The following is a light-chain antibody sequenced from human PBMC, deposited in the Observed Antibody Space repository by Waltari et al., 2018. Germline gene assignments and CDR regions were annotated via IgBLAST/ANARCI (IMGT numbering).Light chain of an antibody. CDR2: GNS. Sequence: MEPSSVSGAPGQRVTISCTGSSSNIGAGYDVHWYQQLPGTAPKLLIYGNSNRPSGVPDRFSGSKSGTSASLAIPGVQAEDEADYSCQSYDSSLSGSVVFGGGTKLTVL. V-gene: IGLV1-40*01. J-gene: IGLJ2*01. CDR1: SSNIGAGYD. CDR3: QSYDSSLSGSVV.